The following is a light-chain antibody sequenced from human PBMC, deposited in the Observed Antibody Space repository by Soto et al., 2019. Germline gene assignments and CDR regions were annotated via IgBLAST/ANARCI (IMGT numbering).Light chain of an antibody. V-gene: IGLV2-8*01. CDR2: DVT. Sequence: QSVLTQPPSASGSPGQSVTISCTGTSRDIGGYDSVSWYQQHPGKAPKLMIYDVTKRPSGVPDRFSGSRSGNTASLTVFGLQADDEADYYCSSDGGRNNLIFGGGTQLTVL. CDR3: SSDGGRNNLI. CDR1: SRDIGGYDS. J-gene: IGLJ2*01.